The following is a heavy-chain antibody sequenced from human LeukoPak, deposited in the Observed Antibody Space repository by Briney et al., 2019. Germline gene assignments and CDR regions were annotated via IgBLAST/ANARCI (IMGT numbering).Heavy chain of an antibody. CDR3: ARKGETRFDFWRGYGY. CDR1: GFTFSSYG. V-gene: IGHV3-23*01. J-gene: IGHJ4*02. D-gene: IGHD3-3*01. Sequence: PGGSLRLSCAASGFTFSSYGMTWVRQAPGKGLEWVSVISGSGDSRDYADSVKGRFTISRDNSKNTLYLQMNSLRAEDTAVYYCARKGETRFDFWRGYGYWGQGTLVTVST. CDR2: ISGSGDSR.